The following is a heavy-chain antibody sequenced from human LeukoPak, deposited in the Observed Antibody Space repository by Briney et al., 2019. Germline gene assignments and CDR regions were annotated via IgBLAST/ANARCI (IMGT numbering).Heavy chain of an antibody. J-gene: IGHJ6*02. CDR1: GYTFTSYG. CDR2: ISAYNGNT. V-gene: IGHV1-18*01. Sequence: ASVKVSCKASGYTFTSYGISWVRQAPGQGLEWMGWISAYNGNTNYAQKLQGRVTMTTDTSTGTAYMELRSLRSDDTAVYYCARDLVVVVAANSYYYYGMDVWGQGTTVTVSS. CDR3: ARDLVVVVAANSYYYYGMDV. D-gene: IGHD2-15*01.